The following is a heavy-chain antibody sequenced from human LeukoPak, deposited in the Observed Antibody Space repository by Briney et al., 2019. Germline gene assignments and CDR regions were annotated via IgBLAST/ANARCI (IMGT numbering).Heavy chain of an antibody. J-gene: IGHJ4*02. CDR1: GDTLANEY. D-gene: IGHD6-13*01. Sequence: ASVKVSCKSSGDTLANEYMHWVRQAPGQGLEWMGLINLNTGSPAYAQDFRGRVTMTRDTSTGTVYMELTSLRSDDTAVYFCARVGFTTSWSNFDYWGQGTLVTVSS. V-gene: IGHV1-46*01. CDR2: INLNTGSP. CDR3: ARVGFTTSWSNFDY.